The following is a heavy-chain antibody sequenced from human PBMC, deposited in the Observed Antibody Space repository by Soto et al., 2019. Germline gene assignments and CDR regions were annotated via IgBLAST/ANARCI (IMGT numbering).Heavy chain of an antibody. J-gene: IGHJ4*02. V-gene: IGHV3-33*01. CDR3: ARESVTMVRGVIRLFDY. Sequence: LRLSCAASGFTFSSYGMHWVRQAPGKGLEWVAVIWYDGSNKYYADSVKGRFTISRDNSKNTLYLQINSLRAEDTAVYFCARESVTMVRGVIRLFDYWGQGTLVTVSS. CDR1: GFTFSSYG. CDR2: IWYDGSNK. D-gene: IGHD3-10*01.